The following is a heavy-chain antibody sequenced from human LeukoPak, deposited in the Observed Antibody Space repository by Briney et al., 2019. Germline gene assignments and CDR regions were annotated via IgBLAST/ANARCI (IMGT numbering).Heavy chain of an antibody. V-gene: IGHV3-7*01. J-gene: IGHJ4*01. CDR2: IRQDGGEK. CDR1: GFTFTDYW. D-gene: IGHD6-13*01. Sequence: GGSLRLSCAVSGFTFTDYWMNWVRQAPGKGLEWVASIRQDGGEKSYVDSVKGRFTISRDNTKSSLYLQINSLRAEDTAVYYCARDGAAAGLYFDLWGQGTLVTVSS. CDR3: ARDGAAAGLYFDL.